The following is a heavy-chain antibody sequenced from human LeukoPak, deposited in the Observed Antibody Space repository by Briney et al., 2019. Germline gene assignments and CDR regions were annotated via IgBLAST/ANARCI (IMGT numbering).Heavy chain of an antibody. J-gene: IGHJ4*02. D-gene: IGHD2-15*01. CDR3: AKGSSSYHHYNIMRGCFDY. CDR2: ISGSGGST. V-gene: IGHV3-23*01. Sequence: GGSLRLSCAASGFTFSSYAMSWVRQAPGKGLEWVSAISGSGGSTYYADSVKGRFTISRDNSKNTLYLQMNSLRAEDTAVYYCAKGSSSYHHYNIMRGCFDYWSQGTLVTVSS. CDR1: GFTFSSYA.